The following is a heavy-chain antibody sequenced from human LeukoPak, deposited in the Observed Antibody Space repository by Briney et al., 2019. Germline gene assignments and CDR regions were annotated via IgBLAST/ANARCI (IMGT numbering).Heavy chain of an antibody. J-gene: IGHJ4*02. CDR3: ARDSVCSSTSCYTEFDY. CDR1: GFTFSSYS. Sequence: PGGSLRLSCAASGFTFSSYSMNWVRQAPGKGLEWVSSISSSSSYIYYADSVKGRFTTSRDNAKNSLYLQMNSLRAEDTAVYYCARDSVCSSTSCYTEFDYWGQGTLVTVSS. V-gene: IGHV3-21*01. D-gene: IGHD2-2*02. CDR2: ISSSSSYI.